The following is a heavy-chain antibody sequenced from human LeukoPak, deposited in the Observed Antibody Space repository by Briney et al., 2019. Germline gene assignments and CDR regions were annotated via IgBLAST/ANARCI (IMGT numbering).Heavy chain of an antibody. J-gene: IGHJ4*02. V-gene: IGHV3-48*03. CDR1: GFTFSSYE. CDR2: ISSSGSTI. D-gene: IGHD1-7*01. Sequence: GGSLRLSCAASGFTFSSYEMNWVRQAPGKGLEWVSYISSSGSTIYYADFVKGRFTISRDNAKNPLYLQMNSLRVEDTALYHCARKGLGGELGGFDSWGQGTLVTVSS. CDR3: ARKGLGGELGGFDS.